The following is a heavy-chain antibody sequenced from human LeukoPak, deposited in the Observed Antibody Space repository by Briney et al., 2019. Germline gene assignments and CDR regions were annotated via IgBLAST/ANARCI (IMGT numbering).Heavy chain of an antibody. V-gene: IGHV3-23*01. J-gene: IGHJ5*02. CDR2: ITGGGGSI. CDR1: GFTFSSYA. CDR3: AKTRGWTDNWFAP. Sequence: GGSLRLSCAASGFTFSSYAMNWVRQAPGQGLKWVSAITGGGGSIYYADSVKGRFTISRDNSKNRLYLQMNSLRAEDTAVYYCAKTRGWTDNWFAPWGQGTLVTVSS. D-gene: IGHD6-19*01.